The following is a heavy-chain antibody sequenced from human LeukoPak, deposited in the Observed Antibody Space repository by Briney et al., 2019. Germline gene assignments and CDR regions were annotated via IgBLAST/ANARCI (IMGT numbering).Heavy chain of an antibody. J-gene: IGHJ2*01. CDR2: IKQDGSEK. CDR3: ARDTCGCGSGWHLYWYFDL. Sequence: GGSLRLSCVASGFTFSSRDWMTWVRQAPGKGLEWVANIKQDGSEKNYVDSVKGRFTISRDNSKNTLYLQMDSLRAEDMAVYYCARDTCGCGSGWHLYWYFDLWGRGTLVTVSS. V-gene: IGHV3-7*01. CDR1: GFTFSSRDW. D-gene: IGHD6-19*01.